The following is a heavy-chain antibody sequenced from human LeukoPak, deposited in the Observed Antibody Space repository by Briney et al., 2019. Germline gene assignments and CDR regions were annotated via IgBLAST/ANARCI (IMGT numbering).Heavy chain of an antibody. CDR1: GGSVSSADYY. Sequence: AETLSLTCTVSGGSVSSADYYWSWIRQPPGKGLEWIVCIYYSGSTNYNPSLKSRVTISVDTSKNQFSLKLTSVTAADTALYYCARNIGWYFDLWGRGTLVTVSS. V-gene: IGHV4-61*08. J-gene: IGHJ2*01. CDR3: ARNIGWYFDL. CDR2: IYYSGST.